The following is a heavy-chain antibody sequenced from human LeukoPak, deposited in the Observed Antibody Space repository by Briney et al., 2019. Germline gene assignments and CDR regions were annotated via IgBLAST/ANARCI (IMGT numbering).Heavy chain of an antibody. CDR1: GAAVWTRPYY. CDR2: TFYDGTT. J-gene: IGHJ1*01. V-gene: IGHV4-39*07. CDR3: ASSGVVLQTGFVS. D-gene: IGHD2-15*01. Sequence: SETLTLTCAVSGAAVWTRPYYWNWIRQPPGKRLEWHGATFYDGTTYYSPSLKSRVTVSADTSTNQVSLRLTSVTAAYTAVYYCASSGVVLQTGFVSWGQGALVSVSS.